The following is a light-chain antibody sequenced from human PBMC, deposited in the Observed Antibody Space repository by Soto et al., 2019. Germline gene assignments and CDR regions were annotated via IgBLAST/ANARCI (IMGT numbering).Light chain of an antibody. CDR3: QKYNTAPFT. Sequence: DIQMTQSPSSLTASVGDRVTITCRASDTISVYLAWYQHKPGKVPERLIYASSMLQSGVPSRFSGSRSDTEFTLTISSLQPEDVGTYYCQKYNTAPFTFGPGTKVEIK. CDR1: DTISVY. CDR2: ASS. V-gene: IGKV1-27*01. J-gene: IGKJ3*01.